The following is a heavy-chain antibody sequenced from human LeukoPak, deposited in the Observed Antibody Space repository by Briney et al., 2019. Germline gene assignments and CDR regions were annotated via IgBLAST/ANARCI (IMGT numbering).Heavy chain of an antibody. CDR3: ARGSNTFDS. V-gene: IGHV4-59*01. J-gene: IGHJ4*02. D-gene: IGHD6-13*01. Sequence: SETLSLTCTVSGGSISSYYWSWIRQPPGKGLEWIGYIHYSGSTNYNPALKSRVTISVDTSKNQLSLKLSSVTAADTAMYYCARGSNTFDSWGQGALATVSS. CDR1: GGSISSYY. CDR2: IHYSGST.